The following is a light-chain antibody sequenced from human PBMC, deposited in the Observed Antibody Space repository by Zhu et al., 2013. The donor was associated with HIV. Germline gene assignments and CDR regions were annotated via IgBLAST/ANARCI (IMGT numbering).Light chain of an antibody. J-gene: IGLJ3*02. V-gene: IGLV2-14*01. CDR1: SSDVGAYTY. Sequence: QSALTQPASVSGSPGQSITISCTGTSSDVGAYTYVSWYQHHPGKAPKLMIYEVSNRPSGVSNRFSGSKSGNTASLTISGLQAEDEGDYYCCTYVGNGALVFGGGTKLTVL. CDR2: EVS. CDR3: CTYVGNGALV.